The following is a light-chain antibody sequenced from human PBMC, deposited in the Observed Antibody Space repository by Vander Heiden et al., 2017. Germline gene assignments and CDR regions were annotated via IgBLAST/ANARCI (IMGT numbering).Light chain of an antibody. Sequence: SYELTQPPSVSVSPGQTASVTCSGDKLGDKYAHWYQQKPAQSPVLVIYDDRKRPSGIPERFSGSNSGNTATLTISGTQAMDEADYYCQAWDTNTVVFGGGTRLTVL. J-gene: IGLJ2*01. V-gene: IGLV3-1*01. CDR2: DDR. CDR1: KLGDKY. CDR3: QAWDTNTVV.